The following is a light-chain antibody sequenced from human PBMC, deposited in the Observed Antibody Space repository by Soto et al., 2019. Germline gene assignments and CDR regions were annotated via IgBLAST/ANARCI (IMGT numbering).Light chain of an antibody. CDR3: QQLNSYPLT. Sequence: DIQWTQSPSSLCASVADRVTITFRASQDISDYLAWYQQRTGKAPKILIYAASTLQSGVPSRFSGSGSGTEFTLTISSLQPEDFSTYSCQQLNSYPLTFGGGTKVDIK. J-gene: IGKJ4*01. CDR1: QDISDY. V-gene: IGKV1-9*01. CDR2: AAS.